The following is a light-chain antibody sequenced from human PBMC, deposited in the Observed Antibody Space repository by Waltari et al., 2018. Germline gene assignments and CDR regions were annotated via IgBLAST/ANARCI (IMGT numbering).Light chain of an antibody. Sequence: DIQMTQSPSSLSASVGDRVTITCRASQTISRYLNWYQQKPGKAPNLLIYAASSLQSGGASRFSGSVSGRDFTLVITSLQPEYCATYCCQQSNSFTRTFGQGTRVEIK. CDR1: QTISRY. CDR3: QQSNSFTRT. J-gene: IGKJ1*01. V-gene: IGKV1-39*01. CDR2: AAS.